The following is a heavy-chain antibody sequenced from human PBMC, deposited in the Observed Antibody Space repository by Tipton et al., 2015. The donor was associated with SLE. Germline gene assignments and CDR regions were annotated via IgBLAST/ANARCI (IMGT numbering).Heavy chain of an antibody. V-gene: IGHV3-21*01. CDR3: AREGIWLHYFDY. Sequence: GSLRLSCAASGFTFSSYSMNWVRQAPGKGLEWVSSISSSSNYIYYADSVKGRFTISRDNAKNSLYLQMNSLRAEDTAVYYCAREGIWLHYFDYWGQGTLVTVSS. CDR2: ISSSSNYI. J-gene: IGHJ4*02. CDR1: GFTFSSYS. D-gene: IGHD3-9*01.